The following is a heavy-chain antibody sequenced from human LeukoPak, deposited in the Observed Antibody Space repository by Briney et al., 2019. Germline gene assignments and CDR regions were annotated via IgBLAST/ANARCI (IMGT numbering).Heavy chain of an antibody. CDR1: GFTFSSYA. CDR2: ISGSGGST. J-gene: IGHJ4*02. CDR3: AKSFLSSWVYYFDY. Sequence: GGSLRLSCAASGFTFSSYAMSWVRQAPGKGLEWVSAISGSGGSTYYADSVKGRFTISRDNSKNTLYLQMDSLRAEDTAVYYCAKSFLSSWVYYFDYWGQGTLVTVSS. D-gene: IGHD6-13*01. V-gene: IGHV3-23*01.